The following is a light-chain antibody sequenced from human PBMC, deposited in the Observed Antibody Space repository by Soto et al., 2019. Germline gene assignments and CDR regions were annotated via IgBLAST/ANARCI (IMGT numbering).Light chain of an antibody. J-gene: IGKJ1*01. Sequence: DIQMTQSPSSLSASVGDRVTITCRASQSISSYLNWYQQKPGKAHKLLIYAASSLQSGVPSRFSGSGSGTDFTLTISSLQPEDFATYYCQQSYSTPKTVGQGTKVDI. CDR3: QQSYSTPKT. CDR2: AAS. CDR1: QSISSY. V-gene: IGKV1-39*01.